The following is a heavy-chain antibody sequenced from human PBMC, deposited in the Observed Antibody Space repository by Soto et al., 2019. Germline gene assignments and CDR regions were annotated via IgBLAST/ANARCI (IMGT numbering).Heavy chain of an antibody. D-gene: IGHD6-6*01. V-gene: IGHV1-2*02. CDR3: ARARPPFNWFDP. CDR1: GYTFTDYY. J-gene: IGHJ5*02. Sequence: ASVKVSCKASGYTFTDYYMEWVRQAPGQGLEWMGWINLNSGDTNFAQQFQGRVTMTRDTSITTAYMDLTRLISDDTAVYYCARARPPFNWFDPWGQGTLVTVSS. CDR2: INLNSGDT.